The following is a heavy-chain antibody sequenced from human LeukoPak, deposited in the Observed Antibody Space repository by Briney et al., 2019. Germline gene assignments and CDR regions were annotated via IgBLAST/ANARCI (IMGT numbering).Heavy chain of an antibody. D-gene: IGHD3-10*01. Sequence: ASVKLSCKASGGTFSSYAISWVRQAPGQGLEWMGGIIPIFGTASYAQKFQGRVTITADESTSTAYMELSSLRSEDTAVYYCARDRYYGSGSYYTGWFDPWGQGTLVTVSS. V-gene: IGHV1-69*13. J-gene: IGHJ5*02. CDR3: ARDRYYGSGSYYTGWFDP. CDR1: GGTFSSYA. CDR2: IIPIFGTA.